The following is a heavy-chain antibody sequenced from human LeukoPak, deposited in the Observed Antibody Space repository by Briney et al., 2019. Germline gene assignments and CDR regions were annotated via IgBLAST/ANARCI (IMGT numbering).Heavy chain of an antibody. V-gene: IGHV3-30*18. CDR3: AKDSSSGSSYYFHGMDV. D-gene: IGHD3-10*01. CDR2: TSFDGGNT. Sequence: PGGSLRLSCAASGFMFNGYSMTWVRQAPGKGLEWLAVTSFDGGNTYYAASVKGRFTISRDNSNNTLDLQMNSLRAEDTAVYYCAKDSSSGSSYYFHGMDVWGQGTTVIVSS. J-gene: IGHJ6*02. CDR1: GFMFNGYS.